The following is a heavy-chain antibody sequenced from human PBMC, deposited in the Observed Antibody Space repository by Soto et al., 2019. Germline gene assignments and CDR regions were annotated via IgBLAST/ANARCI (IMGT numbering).Heavy chain of an antibody. Sequence: LRLSCAASGFTFTSYSMNWVRQAPGKGLEWVSSLSSSSTYIYYADSVKGRFTISRDNARNSLYLQMNSLRAEDTAVYYCARQLAVAAIDYWGQGTLVTVSS. J-gene: IGHJ4*02. CDR2: LSSSSTYI. D-gene: IGHD6-19*01. V-gene: IGHV3-21*01. CDR3: ARQLAVAAIDY. CDR1: GFTFTSYS.